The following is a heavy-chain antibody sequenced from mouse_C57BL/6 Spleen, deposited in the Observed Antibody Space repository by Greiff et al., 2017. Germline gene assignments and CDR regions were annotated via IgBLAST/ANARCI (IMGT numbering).Heavy chain of an antibody. D-gene: IGHD2-5*01. CDR2: IRSKSNNYAT. V-gene: IGHV10-1*01. CDR3: VGSNLFAY. CDR1: GFSFNTYA. Sequence: EAGGGLVQPKGSLKLSCAASGFSFNTYAMNWVRQAPGKGLEWVARIRSKSNNYATYYADSVKDRFTISRDDSESMLYLQMNNLKTEDTAMYYCVGSNLFAYWGQGTLGTVSA. J-gene: IGHJ3*01.